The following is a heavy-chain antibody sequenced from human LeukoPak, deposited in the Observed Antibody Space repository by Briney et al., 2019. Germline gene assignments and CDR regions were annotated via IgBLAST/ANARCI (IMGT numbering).Heavy chain of an antibody. V-gene: IGHV1-24*01. CDR2: FDPKDGET. Sequence: ASVKVSCKVSGYTLTELSMHWVRQAPGKGLEWMGGFDPKDGETIYAQKFQGRVTMTEDTSTDTAYMKLSSLRSEDTAVYYCATDKSSPRYYWGQGTLVTVSS. CDR1: GYTLTELS. J-gene: IGHJ4*02. CDR3: ATDKSSPRYY.